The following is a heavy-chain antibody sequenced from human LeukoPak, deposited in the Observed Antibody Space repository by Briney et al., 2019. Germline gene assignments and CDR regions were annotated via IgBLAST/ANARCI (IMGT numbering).Heavy chain of an antibody. CDR2: INPNSGGT. V-gene: IGHV1-2*02. CDR1: GYTFTGYY. Sequence: ASVKVSCKASGYTFTGYYMHWVRQAPGQGLEWMGWINPNSGGTNYVQKFQGRVTMTRDTSISTAYMELSRLRSDDTAVYYCARDYSNYEGGFDPWGQGTLVTVSS. CDR3: ARDYSNYEGGFDP. J-gene: IGHJ5*02. D-gene: IGHD4-11*01.